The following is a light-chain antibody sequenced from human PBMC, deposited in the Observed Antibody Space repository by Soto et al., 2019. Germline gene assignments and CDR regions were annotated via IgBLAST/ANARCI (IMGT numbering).Light chain of an antibody. V-gene: IGKV1-39*01. CDR2: AAS. CDR1: RTIIGY. J-gene: IGKJ2*01. CDR3: QHSYSTGYT. Sequence: DIQMTQSPSSLSASVGDRVTITCRASRTIIGYLNWYQLKPGKAPKLLIYAASSLHSGVPSRFSGSGYGTDFTLTISGLQREDFATYYCQHSYSTGYTFGQGTKVEIK.